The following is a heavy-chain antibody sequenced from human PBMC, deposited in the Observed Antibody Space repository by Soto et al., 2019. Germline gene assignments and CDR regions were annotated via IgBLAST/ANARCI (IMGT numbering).Heavy chain of an antibody. J-gene: IGHJ3*02. D-gene: IGHD3-3*01. CDR3: ARDSYYDFWSGYSDAFDI. CDR1: GFTFSSYW. CDR2: INSDGSST. V-gene: IGHV3-74*01. Sequence: LRVSCAASGFTFSSYWMHWVRQAPGKGLVWVSRINSDGSSTSYADSVKGRFTISRDNAKNTLYLQMNSLRAEDTAVYYCARDSYYDFWSGYSDAFDIWGQGTMVTVSS.